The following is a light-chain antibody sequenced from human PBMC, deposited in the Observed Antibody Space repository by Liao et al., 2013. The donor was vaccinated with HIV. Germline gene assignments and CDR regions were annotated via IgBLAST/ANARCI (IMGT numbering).Light chain of an antibody. J-gene: IGLJ1*01. CDR2: QDS. CDR1: KLGDKY. CDR3: QAWDSNTAYV. V-gene: IGLV3-1*01. Sequence: SYELTQPPSVSVSPGQTASITCSGDKLGDKYACWYQQKPGQSPVLVIYQDSKRPSGIPGRFSGSNSENTATLTISGTQPMDEADYYCQAWDSNTAYVFGTGTKVSVL.